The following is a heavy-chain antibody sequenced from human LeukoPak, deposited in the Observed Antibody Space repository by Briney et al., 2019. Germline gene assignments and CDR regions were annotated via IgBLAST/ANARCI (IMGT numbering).Heavy chain of an antibody. CDR3: AEDVVVIVAAKPGI. J-gene: IGHJ4*02. CDR1: GFTFSTYA. Sequence: GGSLRLSCAASGFTFSTYAMSWVRQAPGKGLEWVSSISGSGDSTYYVDSVKGRFTISRDNSKNMLYLQMNSLRAEHTAIYYRAEDVVVIVAAKPGIWGQGTLVTVSS. V-gene: IGHV3-23*01. CDR2: ISGSGDST. D-gene: IGHD2-15*01.